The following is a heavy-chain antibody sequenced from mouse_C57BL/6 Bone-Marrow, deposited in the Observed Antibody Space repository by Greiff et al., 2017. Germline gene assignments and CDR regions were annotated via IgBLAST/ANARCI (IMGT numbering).Heavy chain of an antibody. V-gene: IGHV5-12*01. CDR3: ARPYYGSSSLWCFDV. Sequence: EVNVVESGGGLVQPGGSLKLSCAASGFTFSDYYMYWVRQTPEKRLEWVAYISNGGGSTYYPDTVKGRFTISRDNAKNTLYLQMSRLKSEDTAMYYCARPYYGSSSLWCFDVWGTGTTVTVSS. CDR2: ISNGGGST. D-gene: IGHD1-1*01. J-gene: IGHJ1*03. CDR1: GFTFSDYY.